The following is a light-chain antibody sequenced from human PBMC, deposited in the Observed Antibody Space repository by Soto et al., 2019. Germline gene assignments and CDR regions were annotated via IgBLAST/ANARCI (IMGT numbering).Light chain of an antibody. CDR2: GAS. CDR1: QSVSSY. J-gene: IGKJ5*01. Sequence: EIVLTQSPATLSLSPWERATLSCRASQSVSSYLAWYQQKPGQAPRLLISGASSRATGIPDRFSGSGSGTEFTLTISSLEPEDFAVYYCQQRSNLPPTFGQGTRLEIK. CDR3: QQRSNLPPT. V-gene: IGKV3-11*01.